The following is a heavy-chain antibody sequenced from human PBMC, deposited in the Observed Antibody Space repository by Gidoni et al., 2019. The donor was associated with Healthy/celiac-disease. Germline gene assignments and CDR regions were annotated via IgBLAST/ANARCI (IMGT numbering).Heavy chain of an antibody. J-gene: IGHJ3*02. CDR1: GFTFTISS. CDR2: IVGGSGNT. CDR3: AAGGYSGYYYDSSGYSQSGGAFDI. D-gene: IGHD3-22*01. Sequence: QMQLVPSGPEVQKPGTSVKVSCTASGFTFTISSVPWVRQARGQRLECIGWIVGGSGNTNDEEKFQERVTITRDMSTSTAYMELSSLRSEDTAVYYCAAGGYSGYYYDSSGYSQSGGAFDIWGQGTMVTVSS. V-gene: IGHV1-58*01.